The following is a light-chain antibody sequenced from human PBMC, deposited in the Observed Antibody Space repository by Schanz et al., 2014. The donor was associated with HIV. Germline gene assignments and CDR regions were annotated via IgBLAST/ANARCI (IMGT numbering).Light chain of an antibody. Sequence: DIQMTQSPSTLSASVGDRVTITCRASQSISSWLAWYQQKPGKAPKLLIYKASSLESGVPSRFSGSGSGTEFTLTISSLHPDDFATYYCQQYKSYSITFGQGTRLEIK. CDR1: QSISSW. CDR3: QQYKSYSIT. J-gene: IGKJ5*01. V-gene: IGKV1-5*03. CDR2: KAS.